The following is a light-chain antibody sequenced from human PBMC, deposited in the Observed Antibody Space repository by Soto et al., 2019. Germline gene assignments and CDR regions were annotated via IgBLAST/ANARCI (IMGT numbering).Light chain of an antibody. Sequence: DIQMTQSPSSLSASVGDRVTITCRAGQSISDYLNWYQQKPGKAPNLLISAASSLQSGVPSRFSGTGSETDFTLTISSLQPEDFATYYCQQSFITPWTFGQGTKVDIK. J-gene: IGKJ1*01. CDR3: QQSFITPWT. CDR1: QSISDY. V-gene: IGKV1-39*01. CDR2: AAS.